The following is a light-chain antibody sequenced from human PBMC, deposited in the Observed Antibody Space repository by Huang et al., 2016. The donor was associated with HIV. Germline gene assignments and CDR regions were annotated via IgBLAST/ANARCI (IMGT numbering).Light chain of an antibody. CDR2: WAS. J-gene: IGKJ5*01. Sequence: DIVMTQSPDSLSVSPGERATIDCKSSQSLLYSLNNTNYLALFQQKPGRPTKLLLYWASTRESGSPERFSGSGSGTDFTLTINNLQPEDVATYYCQQYYQNPQTFGQGT. CDR1: QSLLYSLNNTNY. V-gene: IGKV4-1*01. CDR3: QQYYQNPQT.